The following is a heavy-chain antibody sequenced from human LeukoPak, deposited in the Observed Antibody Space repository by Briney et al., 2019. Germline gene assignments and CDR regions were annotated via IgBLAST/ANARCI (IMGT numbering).Heavy chain of an antibody. D-gene: IGHD2-15*01. Sequence: SETLSLTCTVSGGSISSYYWSWIRQPPGKGLEWIGYIYYSGSTNYNPSLKSRVTISVDTSKNQFSLRLSSVTAADTAVYYCARAVIVVAAATQRNWFDPWGQGTLVTVSS. V-gene: IGHV4-59*01. CDR1: GGSISSYY. CDR2: IYYSGST. J-gene: IGHJ5*02. CDR3: ARAVIVVAAATQRNWFDP.